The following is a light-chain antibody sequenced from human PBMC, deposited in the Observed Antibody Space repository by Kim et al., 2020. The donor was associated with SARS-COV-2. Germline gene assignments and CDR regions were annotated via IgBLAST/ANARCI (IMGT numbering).Light chain of an antibody. V-gene: IGKV3D-15*01. Sequence: SESPRERPTPSCRPRQSVSRNLAWYQQKPGQTPRLLSYAASIRATGTPARFSGSGSGTEFTLSISGLESEDFAVCYWQQHNNWPTFGGGTKVDIK. J-gene: IGKJ4*01. CDR1: QSVSRN. CDR2: AAS. CDR3: QQHNNWPT.